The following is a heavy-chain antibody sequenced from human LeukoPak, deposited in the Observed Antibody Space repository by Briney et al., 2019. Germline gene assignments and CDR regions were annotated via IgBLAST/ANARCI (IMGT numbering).Heavy chain of an antibody. Sequence: PGGSLRLSCAASGFTVSSNYMSWVRQAPGKGLEWVSVIYSGGSTYYADSVKGRFTISRDNSKNTLYLQMNSLRAEDTAVHYCARDQDGLWDSSGCLYYWGQGTLVTVSS. CDR1: GFTVSSNY. CDR2: IYSGGST. J-gene: IGHJ4*02. V-gene: IGHV3-53*01. CDR3: ARDQDGLWDSSGCLYY. D-gene: IGHD3-22*01.